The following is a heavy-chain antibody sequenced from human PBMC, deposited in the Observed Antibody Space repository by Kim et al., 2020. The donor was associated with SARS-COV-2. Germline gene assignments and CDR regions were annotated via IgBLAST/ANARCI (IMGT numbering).Heavy chain of an antibody. CDR1: GGSISSSSYY. CDR2: IYYSGST. J-gene: IGHJ4*02. CDR3: ARVGGGYNWNDVIDY. V-gene: IGHV4-39*07. D-gene: IGHD1-1*01. Sequence: SETLSLTCTVSGGSISSSSYYWGWIRQPPGKGLEWIGSIYYSGSTYYNPSLKSRVTISVDTSKNQFSLKLSSVTAADTAVYYCARVGGGYNWNDVIDYWGQGTLVTVSS.